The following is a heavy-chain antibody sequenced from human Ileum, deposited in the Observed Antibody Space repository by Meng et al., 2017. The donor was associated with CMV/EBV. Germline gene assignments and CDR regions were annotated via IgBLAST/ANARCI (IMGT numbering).Heavy chain of an antibody. D-gene: IGHD1-26*01. CDR1: SGSFSDFF. CDR3: ARGRDFWWEMDY. V-gene: IGHV4-34*01. J-gene: IGHJ4*02. Sequence: QLQLHQRGAWLLQPSETLSLTCAVYSGSFSDFFWGWIRQPPGKGLEWIGESSHSGNTKYNPSLKSRVTISVDASKNQFSLNMRSVTAADTAVYYCARGRDFWWEMDYTGQGTLVTVPS. CDR2: SSHSGNT.